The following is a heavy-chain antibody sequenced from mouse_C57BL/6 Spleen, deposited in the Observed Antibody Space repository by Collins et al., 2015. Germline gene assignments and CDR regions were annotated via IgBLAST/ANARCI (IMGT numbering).Heavy chain of an antibody. CDR1: GYTFTNYG. J-gene: IGHJ4*01. CDR3: AGEITGYAMDY. Sequence: QIQLVQSGPELKKPGETVKISCKASGYTFTNYGMNWVKQAPGKGLKWMGWINTYTGEPTYADDFKGRFAFSLETSASTAYLQINNLKNEDTATYFCAGEITGYAMDYWGQGTSVTVSS. CDR2: INTYTGEP. V-gene: IGHV9-3-1*01. D-gene: IGHD1-1*01.